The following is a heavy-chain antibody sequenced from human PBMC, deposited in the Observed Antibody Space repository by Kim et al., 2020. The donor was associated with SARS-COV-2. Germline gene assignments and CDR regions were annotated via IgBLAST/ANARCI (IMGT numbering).Heavy chain of an antibody. D-gene: IGHD5-18*01. V-gene: IGHV3-23*01. J-gene: IGHJ4*02. CDR1: GFTFRSSA. CDR3: AKKADTYFDY. Sequence: GGSLRLSCAASGFTFRSSAMSWVRQAPGKGLEWVSAISGSGDNTFYASSVKGRFTISRDNSKDTLYLQMNSLRAEDTAVYYCAKKADTYFDYWGQGTLVTVSS. CDR2: ISGSGDNT.